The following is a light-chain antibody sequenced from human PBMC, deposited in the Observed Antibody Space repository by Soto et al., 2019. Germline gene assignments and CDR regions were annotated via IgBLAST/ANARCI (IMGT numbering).Light chain of an antibody. J-gene: IGKJ5*01. Sequence: EIVLTQSPATLSLSPGERATLSCRASQGVSSYLAWYQQKPGQAPRLLIYDASNRATGIPARFSGSGSGTDLTLTISSLEPEDFGVYYCQQRSNWMITFGQGTRLEIK. CDR2: DAS. CDR3: QQRSNWMIT. CDR1: QGVSSY. V-gene: IGKV3-11*01.